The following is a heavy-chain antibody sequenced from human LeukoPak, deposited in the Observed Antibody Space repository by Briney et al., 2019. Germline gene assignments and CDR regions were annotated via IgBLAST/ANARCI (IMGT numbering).Heavy chain of an antibody. Sequence: PGGSLRLSCEGSGFTFSNYWMSWVRQAPGKGLEWVANIQQHGSETYYGDSVRGRFTISRDNAKNSLYLQMNSLRAEDTAVYYCARTRVGYFQHWGQGTLVTVSS. J-gene: IGHJ1*01. CDR3: ARTRVGYFQH. D-gene: IGHD1-26*01. CDR2: IQQHGSET. CDR1: GFTFSNYW. V-gene: IGHV3-7*01.